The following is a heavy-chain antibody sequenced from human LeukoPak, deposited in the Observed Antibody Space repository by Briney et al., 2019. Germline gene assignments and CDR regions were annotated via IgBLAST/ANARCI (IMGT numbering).Heavy chain of an antibody. V-gene: IGHV1-2*04. D-gene: IGHD2-2*01. J-gene: IGHJ3*02. CDR3: ARGSVVPAANAFDI. Sequence: ASVQVSCKASGYTFTGYYMHWVRQAPGQGLEWMGWINPNSGGTNYAQKFQGWVTMTRDTSISTAYMELSRLRSDDTAVYYCARGSVVPAANAFDIWGQGTMVTVSS. CDR2: INPNSGGT. CDR1: GYTFTGYY.